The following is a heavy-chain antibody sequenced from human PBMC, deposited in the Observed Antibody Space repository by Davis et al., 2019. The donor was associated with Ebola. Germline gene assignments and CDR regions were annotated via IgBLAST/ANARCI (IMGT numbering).Heavy chain of an antibody. CDR3: ARENRSVASTPWPFDY. D-gene: IGHD2-15*01. Sequence: SETLSPTCTVPGGSISSGDYYWSWIRQVPGRGLEWVGYIYYTGTTFYHPSLKNRITMSIDTSTNQFSMKLSSVTAADAAVSDCARENRSVASTPWPFDYWGQGILVTVSS. J-gene: IGHJ4*02. CDR1: GGSISSGDYY. CDR2: IYYTGTT. V-gene: IGHV4-30-4*01.